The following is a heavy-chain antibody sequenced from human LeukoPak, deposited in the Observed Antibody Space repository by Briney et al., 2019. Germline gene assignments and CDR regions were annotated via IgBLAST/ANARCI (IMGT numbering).Heavy chain of an antibody. Sequence: GGSLRLSCAASGFTFSSYSMTWVRQAPGKGLEWVSFISTSSSYIYYADSMKGRFTISRDNAKNSLYLQMNSLRAEDTAVYYCARGTMFPYYFDYWGQGTLVTVSS. V-gene: IGHV3-21*01. CDR2: ISTSSSYI. CDR1: GFTFSSYS. J-gene: IGHJ4*02. D-gene: IGHD3-10*02. CDR3: ARGTMFPYYFDY.